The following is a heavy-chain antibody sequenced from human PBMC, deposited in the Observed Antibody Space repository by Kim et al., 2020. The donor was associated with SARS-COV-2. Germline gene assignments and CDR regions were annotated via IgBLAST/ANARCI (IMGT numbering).Heavy chain of an antibody. Sequence: GGSLRLSCAASGFTFSSYAMSWVRQAPGKGLEWVSAISGSGGSTYYADSVKGRFTISRDNSKNTLYLQMNSLRAEDTAVYYCAKDLFDSSSWAIDYWGQGTLVTVSS. CDR2: ISGSGGST. D-gene: IGHD6-13*01. CDR3: AKDLFDSSSWAIDY. CDR1: GFTFSSYA. J-gene: IGHJ4*02. V-gene: IGHV3-23*01.